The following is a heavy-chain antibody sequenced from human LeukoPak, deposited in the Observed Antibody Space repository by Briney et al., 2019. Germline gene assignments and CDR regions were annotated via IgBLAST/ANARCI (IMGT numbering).Heavy chain of an antibody. V-gene: IGHV3-7*01. CDR2: IKGDRTDK. CDR1: GFTFSSHW. Sequence: PGGSLTLSCVASGFTFSSHWMIWLRQAPGRGLEWVAAIKGDRTDKHYVDSVKGRFIISRDNAKNSLYLQMNSLRVEDTAIYYCARSWSNAYDIWGQGTGVTVSS. J-gene: IGHJ3*02. CDR3: ARSWSNAYDI.